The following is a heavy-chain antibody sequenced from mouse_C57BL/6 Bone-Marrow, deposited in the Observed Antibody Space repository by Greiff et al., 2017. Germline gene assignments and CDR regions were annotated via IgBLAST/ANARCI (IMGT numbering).Heavy chain of an antibody. CDR2: IHPNSGST. D-gene: IGHD2-12*01. J-gene: IGHJ2*01. Sequence: QVQLQQSGAELVKPGASVKLSCKASGYTFTSYWMHWVKQRPGQGLEWIGMIHPNSGSTNYNEKFKSKATLTVEKSSSPAYMQLSSLTSEDSAVYDCARSVCDSYDYYCDVWGTGTTLTVSS. V-gene: IGHV1-64*01. CDR1: GYTFTSYW. CDR3: ARSVCDSYDYYCDV.